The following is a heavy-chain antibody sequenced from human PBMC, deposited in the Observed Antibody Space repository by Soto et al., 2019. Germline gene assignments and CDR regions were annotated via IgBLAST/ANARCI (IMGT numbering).Heavy chain of an antibody. CDR3: AKDLITTVTTVAAQ. D-gene: IGHD4-17*01. V-gene: IGHV3-23*01. J-gene: IGHJ4*02. CDR2: ISGSGGRT. Sequence: VQLLESGGGLVQPGGSLRLSCEASGFTFRNYAMNWVRQAPGMGLEWVSAISGSGGRTYYADSVKGRFTISRDNAKNMRYLQMNSLRVEDTAVYYCAKDLITTVTTVAAQWGQGTLVTVSS. CDR1: GFTFRNYA.